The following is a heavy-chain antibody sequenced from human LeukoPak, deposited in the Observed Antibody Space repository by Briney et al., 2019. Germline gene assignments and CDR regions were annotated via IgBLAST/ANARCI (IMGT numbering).Heavy chain of an antibody. CDR3: ARSHSYRYTSRSYDY. CDR1: GGTFSSYA. J-gene: IGHJ4*02. Sequence: GASVKVSCKASGGTFSSYAIGWVRQAPGQGLEWMGRIIPILGIANYAQKFQGRVTITADKSTSTAYMELSSLRSEDTAVYYCARSHSYRYTSRSYDYWGQGTLVTVSS. V-gene: IGHV1-69*04. D-gene: IGHD3-16*02. CDR2: IIPILGIA.